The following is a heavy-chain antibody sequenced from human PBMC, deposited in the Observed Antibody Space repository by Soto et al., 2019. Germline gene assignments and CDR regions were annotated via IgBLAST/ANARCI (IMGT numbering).Heavy chain of an antibody. V-gene: IGHV3-74*01. D-gene: IGHD3-3*01. Sequence: PGGSLRLSCAASGFTFSSYWMHWVRQAPGKGLVWVSRINSDGSSTSYADSVKGRFTISRDNAKNTLYLQMNSLRAEDTAVYCCARICDFWSGFPRWDYYYGMDVWGQGTTVTVSS. CDR2: INSDGSST. J-gene: IGHJ6*02. CDR1: GFTFSSYW. CDR3: ARICDFWSGFPRWDYYYGMDV.